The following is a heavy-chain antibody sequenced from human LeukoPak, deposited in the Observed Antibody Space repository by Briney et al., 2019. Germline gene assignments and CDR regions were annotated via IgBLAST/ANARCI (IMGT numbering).Heavy chain of an antibody. CDR3: ARDKIVGPTTLDY. Sequence: GSLRLSCAASGFTFSGYWMSWVRQTPEKGLEWVANIKQDGYEKYYVDSVKGRFTISRDNAKNSLYLQMNSLRADDTAVYYCARDKIVGPTTLDYWGQGTLVTVSS. V-gene: IGHV3-7*01. D-gene: IGHD1-26*01. CDR2: IKQDGYEK. CDR1: GFTFSGYW. J-gene: IGHJ4*02.